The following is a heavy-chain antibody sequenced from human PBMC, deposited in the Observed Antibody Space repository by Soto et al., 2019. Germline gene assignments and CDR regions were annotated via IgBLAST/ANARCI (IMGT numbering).Heavy chain of an antibody. Sequence: GGSLRLSCAASGFTVSSNYMSWVRQAPGKGLEWVSVIYSGGSTYYADSVKGRFTISRDNSKNTLYLQMNSLRAEDTAVYYCARGVTYYYDSSSYYFDYWGQGTLVTVSS. CDR3: ARGVTYYYDSSSYYFDY. V-gene: IGHV3-53*01. CDR1: GFTVSSNY. J-gene: IGHJ4*02. D-gene: IGHD3-22*01. CDR2: IYSGGST.